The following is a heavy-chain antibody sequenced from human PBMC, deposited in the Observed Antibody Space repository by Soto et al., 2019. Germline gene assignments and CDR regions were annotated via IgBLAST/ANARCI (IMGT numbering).Heavy chain of an antibody. Sequence: GGSLRLSCAASGFTFSSYSMNWVRQAPGKGLEWVSSISSSSSYIYYADSVKGRFTISRDNAKNSLYLQMNSLRAEDTAGYYCARGRMSRYCSGGSCYGPPRDAFDIWGQGTMVTVSS. CDR3: ARGRMSRYCSGGSCYGPPRDAFDI. V-gene: IGHV3-21*01. J-gene: IGHJ3*02. CDR1: GFTFSSYS. D-gene: IGHD2-15*01. CDR2: ISSSSSYI.